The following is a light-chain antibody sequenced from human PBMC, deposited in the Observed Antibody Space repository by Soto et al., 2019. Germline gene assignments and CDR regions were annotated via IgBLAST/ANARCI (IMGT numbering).Light chain of an antibody. J-gene: IGKJ1*01. V-gene: IGKV3-11*01. CDR1: QSVTTQ. CDR2: GAS. Sequence: IVLTQSPGTLSLSPGETATLSCRASQSVTTQLAWYQQKRGRAPRLIIHGASRRATGIPDRISGSGSGTDFTLTISDVQPEDFALYYCHQRQSWPRTFGQGTKVDIK. CDR3: HQRQSWPRT.